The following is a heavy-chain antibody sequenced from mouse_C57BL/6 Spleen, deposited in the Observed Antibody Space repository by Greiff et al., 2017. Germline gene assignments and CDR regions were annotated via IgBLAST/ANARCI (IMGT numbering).Heavy chain of an antibody. D-gene: IGHD2-12*01. Sequence: QVQLQQSGAELVKPGASVKISCKASGYAFSSYWMNWVKQRPGKGLEWIGQIYPGDGDTNYNGKFKGKATLTADKSSSTAYMQLSSLTSEDSAVYFCAREGNDDSAMDYWGQGTSVTVSS. CDR1: GYAFSSYW. CDR3: AREGNDDSAMDY. V-gene: IGHV1-80*01. CDR2: IYPGDGDT. J-gene: IGHJ4*01.